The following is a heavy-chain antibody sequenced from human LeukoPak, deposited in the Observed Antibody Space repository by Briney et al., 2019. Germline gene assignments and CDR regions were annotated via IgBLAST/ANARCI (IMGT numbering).Heavy chain of an antibody. J-gene: IGHJ5*02. D-gene: IGHD4-17*01. CDR3: AKVRYGDFDH. Sequence: GGSLRLSCAAPGFNFSDYYMGWIRQAPGKGLEWISYITDRGGNIYYGDSVRGRFTISRDNAKNSLFLQVNSLRAEDMAVYYCAKVRYGDFDHWGQGTLVTVSS. CDR2: ITDRGGNI. V-gene: IGHV3-11*04. CDR1: GFNFSDYY.